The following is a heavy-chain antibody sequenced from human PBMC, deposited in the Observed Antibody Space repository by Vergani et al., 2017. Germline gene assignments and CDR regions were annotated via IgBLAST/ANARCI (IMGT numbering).Heavy chain of an antibody. V-gene: IGHV3-23*01. J-gene: IGHJ5*02. CDR2: FSGSGGST. D-gene: IGHD1-7*01. Sequence: EVQLLESGGGLVQPGGSLRLSCAASGFTFSSYPMSWVRQAPGKGLEWVSAFSGSGGSTYYADSVKSRFTISRDNSKNTLYLQMNSLRAEDTAVYYCAKVADWNYHHWFDPWGQGTLVTVSS. CDR3: AKVADWNYHHWFDP. CDR1: GFTFSSYP.